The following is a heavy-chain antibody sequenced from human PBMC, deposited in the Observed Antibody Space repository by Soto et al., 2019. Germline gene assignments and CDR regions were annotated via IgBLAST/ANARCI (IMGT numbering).Heavy chain of an antibody. CDR3: ARAAIAVSRAFDI. D-gene: IGHD6-19*01. Sequence: PGGSLRLSCAASGFTFSSYEMNWARQAPGKGLEWVSYISSSGSTIYYADSVKGRFTISRDNAKNSLYLQMNSLRAEDTAVYYCARAAIAVSRAFDIWGQGTMVTVSS. V-gene: IGHV3-48*03. CDR2: ISSSGSTI. J-gene: IGHJ3*02. CDR1: GFTFSSYE.